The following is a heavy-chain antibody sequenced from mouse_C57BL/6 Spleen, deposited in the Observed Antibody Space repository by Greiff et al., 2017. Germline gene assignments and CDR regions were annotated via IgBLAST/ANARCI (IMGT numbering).Heavy chain of an antibody. CDR1: GYTFTSYW. Sequence: VQLQQPGAELVKPGASVKMSCKASGYTFTSYWITWVKQRPGQGLEWIGDIYPGSGSTYYNEKFKSKATLTVDTSSSTAYMQHSSLTSEDSAVYYCAREGDYGYAMDYWGQGTSVTVSS. J-gene: IGHJ4*01. CDR3: AREGDYGYAMDY. CDR2: IYPGSGST. D-gene: IGHD2-4*01. V-gene: IGHV1-55*01.